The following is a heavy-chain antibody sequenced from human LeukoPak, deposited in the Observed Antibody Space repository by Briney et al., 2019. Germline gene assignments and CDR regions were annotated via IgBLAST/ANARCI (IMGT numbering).Heavy chain of an antibody. D-gene: IGHD4-17*01. Sequence: GGSLRLFCAASGFTFSSSAMSWVRQVPGKGLEWVAVIWNDGSNKYYADSVKGRFTISRDNSKNTLYLQMNSLRAEDTAVYYCARDITDYGDYGSFDYWGQGTLVTVSS. CDR1: GFTFSSSA. CDR2: IWNDGSNK. CDR3: ARDITDYGDYGSFDY. J-gene: IGHJ4*02. V-gene: IGHV3-33*08.